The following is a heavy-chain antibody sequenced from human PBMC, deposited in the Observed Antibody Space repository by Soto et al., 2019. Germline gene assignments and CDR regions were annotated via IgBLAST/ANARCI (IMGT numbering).Heavy chain of an antibody. J-gene: IGHJ6*02. V-gene: IGHV3-30*18. CDR2: ISYDGSNK. CDR3: AKEYSSSYYYYGMDV. D-gene: IGHD6-6*01. Sequence: GGSLRLSCAASGFTFSSYGMHWVRQAPGKGLEWVAVISYDGSNKYYADSVKGRFTISRDNSKNTLYLQMNSLRAEDTAVYYCAKEYSSSYYYYGMDVWGQGTTVTVSS. CDR1: GFTFSSYG.